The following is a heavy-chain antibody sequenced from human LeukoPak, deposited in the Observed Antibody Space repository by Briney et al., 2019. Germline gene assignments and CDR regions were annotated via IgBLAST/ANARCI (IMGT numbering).Heavy chain of an antibody. CDR3: ASAIFPYGWFDP. D-gene: IGHD3-3*01. V-gene: IGHV1-8*01. J-gene: IGHJ5*02. CDR1: GYTFTSYD. CDR2: MNPNSGNA. Sequence: RASVKVSCKASGYTFTSYDINWVRQATGQGLEWMGWMNPNSGNAGYAQKFQGRVTMTRNTSISTAYMELSSLRSEDTTVYYCASAIFPYGWFDPRGQGTLVTVSS.